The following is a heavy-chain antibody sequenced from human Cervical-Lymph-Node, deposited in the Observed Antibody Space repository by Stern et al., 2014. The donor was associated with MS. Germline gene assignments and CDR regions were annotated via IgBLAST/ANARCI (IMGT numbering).Heavy chain of an antibody. D-gene: IGHD3-3*01. CDR1: GFIVSKNY. J-gene: IGHJ3*01. CDR3: ARAIFGVNTAAMAPDAFDS. CDR2: IYTDGST. Sequence: EVQLVESGGGLIQPGGSLRLSCAAPGFIVSKNYMSWVRQAPGKRLEWVSLIYTDGSTYYAGSVKGRFTISRDSSKNKIFLQMNSLRAEDTAMYYCARAIFGVNTAAMAPDAFDSWGQGTMVTVSS. V-gene: IGHV3-53*01.